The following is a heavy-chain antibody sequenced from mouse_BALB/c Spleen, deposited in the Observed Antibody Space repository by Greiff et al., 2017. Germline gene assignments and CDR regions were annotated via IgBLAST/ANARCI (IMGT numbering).Heavy chain of an antibody. V-gene: IGHV1-7*01. J-gene: IGHJ4*01. Sequence: VKLVESGAELAKPGASVKMSCKASGYTFTSYWMHWVKQRPGQGLEWIGYINPSTGYTEYNQKFKDKATLTADKSSSTAYMQLSSLTSEDSAVYYCARSFAMDYWGQGTSVTVSS. CDR1: GYTFTSYW. CDR2: INPSTGYT. CDR3: ARSFAMDY.